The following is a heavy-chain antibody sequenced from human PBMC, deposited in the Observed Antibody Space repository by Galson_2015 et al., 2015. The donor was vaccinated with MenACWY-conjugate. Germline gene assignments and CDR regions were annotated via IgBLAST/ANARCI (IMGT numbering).Heavy chain of an antibody. CDR3: AKTRGSSFYLDS. Sequence: SLRLSCAASGFIFNTYWMHWVRQAPGKGLVWVSRINPGGSSTTYADSVKDRFTISRDNAKNTLYLQMNSIRPEDTAVSYCAKTRGSSFYLDSWGQGTLVTVSS. CDR2: INPGGSST. J-gene: IGHJ4*02. D-gene: IGHD2-15*01. CDR1: GFIFNTYW. V-gene: IGHV3-74*01.